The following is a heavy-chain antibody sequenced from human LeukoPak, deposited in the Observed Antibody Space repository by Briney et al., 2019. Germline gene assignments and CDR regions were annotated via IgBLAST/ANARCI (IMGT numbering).Heavy chain of an antibody. CDR3: ARGGWQVVVTANYFDY. Sequence: PGGSLRLSCAASGFTFSSYAMSWVRQAPGKGLEWVSAISGSGGSTYYADSVKGRFTISRDNAKNSLYLQMNSLRAEDTAVYYCARGGWQVVVTANYFDYWGQGTLVTVSS. J-gene: IGHJ4*02. CDR2: ISGSGGST. D-gene: IGHD2-21*02. V-gene: IGHV3-23*01. CDR1: GFTFSSYA.